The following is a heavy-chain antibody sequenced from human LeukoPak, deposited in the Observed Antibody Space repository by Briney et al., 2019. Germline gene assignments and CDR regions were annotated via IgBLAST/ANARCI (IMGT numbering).Heavy chain of an antibody. CDR1: GFSLSTSGVG. CDR3: AHTLAGGYPRYYFDY. Sequence: SGPTLVNPTQTLTLTCTFSGFSLSTSGVGVGWIRQPPGKALEWLALIYWNDDKRYSPSLKSRLTITKDTSKNQVVLTMTNMDPVDTATYYCAHTLAGGYPRYYFDYWGQGTLVTVSS. V-gene: IGHV2-5*01. J-gene: IGHJ4*02. CDR2: IYWNDDK. D-gene: IGHD3-22*01.